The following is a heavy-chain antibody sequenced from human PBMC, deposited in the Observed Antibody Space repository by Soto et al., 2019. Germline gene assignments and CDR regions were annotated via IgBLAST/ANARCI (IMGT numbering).Heavy chain of an antibody. V-gene: IGHV1-46*03. CDR2: INPSGGST. CDR3: ARVRRSIAVAGLTFDY. J-gene: IGHJ4*02. CDR1: GYTFTSYY. D-gene: IGHD6-19*01. Sequence: ASVNVSCKASGYTFTSYYMHWVRQAPGQGLEWMGIINPSGGSTSYAQKFQGRVTMTRDTSTSTVYMELSSLRSEDTAVYYCARVRRSIAVAGLTFDYWGQGTLVTVSS.